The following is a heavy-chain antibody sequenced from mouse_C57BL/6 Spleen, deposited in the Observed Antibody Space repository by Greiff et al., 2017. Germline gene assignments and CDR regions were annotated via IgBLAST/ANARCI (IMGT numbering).Heavy chain of an antibody. CDR3: ARLSNRDYVDY. Sequence: QVQLQQPGAELVRPGSSVKLSCKASGYTFTSYWMHWVKQRPIQGLEWIGNINPSDSETNYNQKFKDKATMTVDKSSSTAYMQLSSLTSEYSAVYYCARLSNRDYVDYWGQGTTLTVSA. D-gene: IGHD6-1*01. CDR1: GYTFTSYW. V-gene: IGHV1-52*01. CDR2: INPSDSET. J-gene: IGHJ2*01.